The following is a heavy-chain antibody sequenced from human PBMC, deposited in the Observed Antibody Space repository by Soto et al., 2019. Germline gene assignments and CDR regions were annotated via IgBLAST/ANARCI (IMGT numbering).Heavy chain of an antibody. CDR3: ARDNPGDYGEYGGYFHL. CDR2: IIPILGIA. J-gene: IGHJ2*01. Sequence: QVRLVQSGAEVKKPGSSVKVSCKASGGTFSSYTISWVRQAPGQGLEWMGRIIPILGIANYAQKFQGRVTITADKSTSTAYMELSSLRSADTAVYYCARDNPGDYGEYGGYFHLCCRGTLVTVSS. D-gene: IGHD4-17*01. CDR1: GGTFSSYT. V-gene: IGHV1-69*08.